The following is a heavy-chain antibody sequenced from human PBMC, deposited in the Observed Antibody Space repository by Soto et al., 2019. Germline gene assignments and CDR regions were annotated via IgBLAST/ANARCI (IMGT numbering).Heavy chain of an antibody. CDR2: ISGSGGST. D-gene: IGHD3-10*01. Sequence: EVQLLESGGGLVQPGGSLRLSCAASGFTFRSYAMSWVRQAPGKGLEWVSAISGSGGSTDYSDSVKGRFTISRDNSKNTLYLQMNSLRAEDTAVYYCAKNPQALLWFGELLRWFDPWGQGTLVTVSS. CDR1: GFTFRSYA. V-gene: IGHV3-23*01. CDR3: AKNPQALLWFGELLRWFDP. J-gene: IGHJ5*02.